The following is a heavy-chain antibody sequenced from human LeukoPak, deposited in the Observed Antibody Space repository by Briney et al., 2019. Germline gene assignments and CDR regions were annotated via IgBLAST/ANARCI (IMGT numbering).Heavy chain of an antibody. CDR3: ARLKVPGYYYGMDV. Sequence: NSSETLSLTCTVSGGSISSYYWSWIRQPPGKGLEWIGYIYYSGSTNYNPSLKSRVTISVDTSKNQFSLKLSSVTAADTAVYYCARLKVPGYYYGMDVWGQGTTVTVSS. V-gene: IGHV4-59*08. CDR2: IYYSGST. CDR1: GGSISSYY. J-gene: IGHJ6*02.